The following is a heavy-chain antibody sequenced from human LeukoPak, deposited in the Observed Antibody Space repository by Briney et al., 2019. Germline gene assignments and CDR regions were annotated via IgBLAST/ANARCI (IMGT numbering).Heavy chain of an antibody. V-gene: IGHV3-30-3*01. CDR3: ARGVGYSYGYVNC. J-gene: IGHJ4*02. CDR1: GFTFSSYA. Sequence: PGRSLRLSCAASGFTFSSYAMHWVRQAPGKGLEWVAVISYDGSNKYYADSVKGRFTISRDNSKNTLYLQMNSLRAEDTAVYYCARGVGYSYGYVNCWGQGTLVTVSS. D-gene: IGHD5-18*01. CDR2: ISYDGSNK.